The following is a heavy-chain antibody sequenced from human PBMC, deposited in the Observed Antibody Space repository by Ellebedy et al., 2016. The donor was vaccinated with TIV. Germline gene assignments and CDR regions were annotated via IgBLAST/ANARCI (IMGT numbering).Heavy chain of an antibody. V-gene: IGHV3-23*01. J-gene: IGHJ6*02. CDR2: ISGSGGST. D-gene: IGHD6-19*01. Sequence: GESLKISXAASGFTFSSYGMHWVRQAPGKGLEWVSAISGSGGSTYYADSVKGRFTISRDNSKNTLYLQMNSLRAEDTAVYYCASIAVGYYYGMDVWGQGTTVTVSS. CDR3: ASIAVGYYYGMDV. CDR1: GFTFSSYG.